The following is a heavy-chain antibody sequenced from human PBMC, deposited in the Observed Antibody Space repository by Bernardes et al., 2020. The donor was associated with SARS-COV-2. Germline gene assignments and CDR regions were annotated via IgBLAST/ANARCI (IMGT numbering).Heavy chain of an antibody. CDR1: GGSISTISSW. CDR3: ARRGGAGRSFDY. V-gene: IGHV4-39*01. Sequence: SETLSLTRTVSGGSISTISSWWAWIRQPPGKGLEWIGSVYSSGTTHYNPSLKNRVAIFVDTSKNQFSLSLSSVTATDTAVFYCARRGGAGRSFDYWGQGATVTGSS. CDR2: VYSSGTT. D-gene: IGHD3-10*01. J-gene: IGHJ4*02.